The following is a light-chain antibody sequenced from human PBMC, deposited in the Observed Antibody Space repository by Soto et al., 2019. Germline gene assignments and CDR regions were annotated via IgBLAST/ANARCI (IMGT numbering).Light chain of an antibody. CDR1: QSIANY. Sequence: IQMTQSPSSLSASVGDRVTITCRASQSIANYLNWYQQKPGKAPKLLIYAASTLESGVPSRFSGSGSGTDFTLTISSLQPEDFATYYCQQLNSYPPYFGQGTRLEIK. CDR3: QQLNSYPPY. V-gene: IGKV1-39*01. J-gene: IGKJ5*01. CDR2: AAS.